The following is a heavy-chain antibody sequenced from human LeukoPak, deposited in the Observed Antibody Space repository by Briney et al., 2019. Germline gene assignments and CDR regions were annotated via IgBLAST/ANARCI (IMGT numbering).Heavy chain of an antibody. CDR2: ISSSGSTI. D-gene: IGHD3-3*01. V-gene: IGHV3-48*04. CDR3: AREDFWSGYYYYMDV. Sequence: GGSLRLSCAASGFTFSNYNMNWVRQAPGKGLEWVSYISSSGSTIYYADSVKGRFTISRDNAKNSLYLQMNSLRAEDTAVYYCAREDFWSGYYYYMDVWGKGTTVTVSS. CDR1: GFTFSNYN. J-gene: IGHJ6*03.